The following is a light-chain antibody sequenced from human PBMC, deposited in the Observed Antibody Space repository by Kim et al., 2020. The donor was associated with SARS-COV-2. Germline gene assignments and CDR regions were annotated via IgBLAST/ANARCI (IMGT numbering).Light chain of an antibody. CDR3: SSYTSSSTGV. V-gene: IGLV2-14*03. Sequence: GQSITISCTGTSSDVGGYNYVSWYQQHPGKAPKLMIYDVSSRPSGVSNRFSGSKSGNTASLTISGLQAEDEADYYCSSYTSSSTGVFGTGTKVTVL. CDR1: SSDVGGYNY. J-gene: IGLJ1*01. CDR2: DVS.